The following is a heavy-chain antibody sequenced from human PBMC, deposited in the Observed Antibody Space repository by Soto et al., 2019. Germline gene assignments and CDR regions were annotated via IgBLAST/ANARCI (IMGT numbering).Heavy chain of an antibody. CDR1: GGSINSYY. CDR2: IYYSGST. J-gene: IGHJ4*02. CDR3: ARDRSSYGIPDY. V-gene: IGHV4-59*01. D-gene: IGHD5-18*01. Sequence: QVQLLGSGPGLVKPSETLSLSCTVSGGSINSYYWSWIRQPPGRGLEWIGYIYYSGSTNYNPSLRRRVTISVDTSKNQFSLKLNSVTAADTAVYYCARDRSSYGIPDYWGQGTLVTVSS.